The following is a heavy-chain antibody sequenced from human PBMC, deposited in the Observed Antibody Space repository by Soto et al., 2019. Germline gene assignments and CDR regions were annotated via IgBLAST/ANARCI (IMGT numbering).Heavy chain of an antibody. Sequence: GASVKVSCKASGYTFTSYGISWVRQAPGQGLEWMGWISAYNGNTNYAQKLQGRVTMTTDTSTSTAYMELRSLRSDDTAVYYCARGTYDFWSGYYCMGDYYYGMDVWGQGTTVTVSS. CDR1: GYTFTSYG. J-gene: IGHJ6*02. CDR2: ISAYNGNT. D-gene: IGHD3-3*01. CDR3: ARGTYDFWSGYYCMGDYYYGMDV. V-gene: IGHV1-18*01.